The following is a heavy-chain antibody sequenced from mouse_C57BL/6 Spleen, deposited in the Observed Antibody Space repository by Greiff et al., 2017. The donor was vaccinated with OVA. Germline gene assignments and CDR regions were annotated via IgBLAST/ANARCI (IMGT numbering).Heavy chain of an antibody. Sequence: EVKLMESGGGLVKPGGSLKLSCAASGFTFSDYGMHWVRQAPETGLEWVAYISSGSSTIYYADTVKGRFTISRDNAKNTLFLQMTSLRSEDTAMYYCASLGQGYWGQGTTLTVSS. CDR1: GFTFSDYG. D-gene: IGHD3-3*01. CDR3: ASLGQGY. J-gene: IGHJ2*01. CDR2: ISSGSSTI. V-gene: IGHV5-17*01.